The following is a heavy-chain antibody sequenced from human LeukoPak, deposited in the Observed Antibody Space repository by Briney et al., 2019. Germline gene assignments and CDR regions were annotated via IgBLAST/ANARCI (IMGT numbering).Heavy chain of an antibody. CDR3: ARGVEMATTFDY. V-gene: IGHV1-2*02. D-gene: IGHD5-24*01. CDR1: GYTFTNYY. CDR2: INPNSGGT. Sequence: ASVKVSCKASGYTFTNYYMHWVRQAPGQGLEWMGWINPNSGGTNYAQKFQGRVTMTRDTSISTAYMELSRLRSDDTAVYYCARGVEMATTFDYWGQGTLVTVSS. J-gene: IGHJ4*02.